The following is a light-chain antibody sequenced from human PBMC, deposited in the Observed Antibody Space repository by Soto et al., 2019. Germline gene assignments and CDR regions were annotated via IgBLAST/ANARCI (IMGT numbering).Light chain of an antibody. Sequence: EIVLTQSPGTLSLSPGERATLSCRASQSVSSSYLAWYQQKPGQAPRLLIYGASSRPTGIPDRFSGSGSGTDFTLTFSSLEPEDFAIYYCQQYGSSPYTFGQGTKLEIK. CDR3: QQYGSSPYT. J-gene: IGKJ2*01. V-gene: IGKV3-20*01. CDR2: GAS. CDR1: QSVSSSY.